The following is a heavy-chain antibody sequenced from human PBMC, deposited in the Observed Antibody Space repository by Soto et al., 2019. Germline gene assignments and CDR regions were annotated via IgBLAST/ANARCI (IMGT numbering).Heavy chain of an antibody. Sequence: EVQLVESGGGLVKPGGSLRLSCEASGFTFSNAWMNWVRQGPGKGLEWLGRIKSKVDGGTADYVAATKGRFSISRDDLKNMLYLQMNSLKPVDTAVYYCTTLSYLYYDGMDVWGQGTTVTVS. CDR3: TTLSYLYYDGMDV. V-gene: IGHV3-15*01. J-gene: IGHJ6*02. D-gene: IGHD2-2*01. CDR2: IKSKVDGGTA. CDR1: GFTFSNAW.